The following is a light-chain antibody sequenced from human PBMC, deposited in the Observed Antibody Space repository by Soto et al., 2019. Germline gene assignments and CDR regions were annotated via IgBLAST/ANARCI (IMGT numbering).Light chain of an antibody. Sequence: SYELTQPPSVSVAPGQTARITCGGNNIGSESVHWYQQKPGQAPVLVVYDDSERPSGIPERFSGSNSGNTATLTISRVEAGDEADYYCQVWDRSSDMRVFGGGTKVTV. V-gene: IGLV3-21*02. CDR3: QVWDRSSDMRV. CDR1: NIGSES. CDR2: DDS. J-gene: IGLJ3*02.